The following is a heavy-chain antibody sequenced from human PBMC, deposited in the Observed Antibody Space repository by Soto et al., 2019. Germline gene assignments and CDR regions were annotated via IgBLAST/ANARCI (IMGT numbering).Heavy chain of an antibody. V-gene: IGHV3-49*03. CDR3: ASLTSWSQEYYYGMDV. D-gene: IGHD2-2*01. Sequence: GGSLILSCTGSGFTFGGSGMSWFRQGPGKGLEWLSFIRSKGYGGTTESAASVRGRFITSRDDSKSIAYLQMNNLKIEDTAVEYCASLTSWSQEYYYGMDVWGQGTTVTVSS. CDR2: IRSKGYGGTT. CDR1: GFTFGGSG. J-gene: IGHJ6*02.